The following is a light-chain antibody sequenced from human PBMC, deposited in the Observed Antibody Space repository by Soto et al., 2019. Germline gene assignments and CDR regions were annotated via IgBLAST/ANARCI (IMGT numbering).Light chain of an antibody. CDR1: QSVSSSY. Sequence: EIVLTQSPGTLTLSPGERATLSCRASQSVSSSYLAWYQQKPGQAPRLLIYGASSRATGIPDRFSGSGSGTDFTLTISRREPEDFAVYYWQQYGSSPPLSTFGPGTKVDIK. CDR2: GAS. V-gene: IGKV3-20*01. J-gene: IGKJ3*01. CDR3: QQYGSSPPLST.